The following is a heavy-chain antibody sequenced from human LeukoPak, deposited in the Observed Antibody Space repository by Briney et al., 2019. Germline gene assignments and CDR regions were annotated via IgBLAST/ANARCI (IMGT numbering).Heavy chain of an antibody. D-gene: IGHD5-24*01. CDR2: INHSGST. Sequence: GSLRLSCTPSGFTFSSHAMSWIRQPPGKGLEWIGEINHSGSTNYNPSLKSRVTISVDTSKNQFSLKLSSVTAADTAVYYCARGLGWLQPSDAFDIWGQGTMVTVSS. J-gene: IGHJ3*02. CDR3: ARGLGWLQPSDAFDI. CDR1: GFTFSSHA. V-gene: IGHV4-34*01.